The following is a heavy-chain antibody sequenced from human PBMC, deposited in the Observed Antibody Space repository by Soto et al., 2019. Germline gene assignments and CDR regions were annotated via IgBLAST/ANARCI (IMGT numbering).Heavy chain of an antibody. V-gene: IGHV4-34*01. D-gene: IGHD3-10*01. CDR1: GGSFSGYQ. CDR2: INDSGNI. Sequence: QVQLQQWGAGLLKPSETLSLTCAVYGGSFSGYQWTWIRQTPGKGLEWIGEINDSGNINYNPSLKSQVTIMVDTAKKQIALKMGSVTAAYPAVYYCARGLILWCGEFSRRGGYYCYRDVWGKGTTVTISS. CDR3: ARGLILWCGEFSRRGGYYCYRDV. J-gene: IGHJ6*03.